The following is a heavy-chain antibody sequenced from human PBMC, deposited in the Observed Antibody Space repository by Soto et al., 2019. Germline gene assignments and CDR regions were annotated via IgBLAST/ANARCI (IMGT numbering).Heavy chain of an antibody. D-gene: IGHD2-15*01. J-gene: IGHJ4*02. CDR1: GYTFTSYG. CDR3: AGVYNKTWDGESYGGKPGGWDY. Sequence: QVQLVQSGAEVKKPGASVKVSCKASGYTFTSYGISWVRQAPGQGLEWMGWISAYNGNTNYAQKLQGRVTMTTDTTTSRANMELRGLRSDDTAVYYGAGVYNKTWDGESYGGKPGGWDYWGQGTLVTVSS. CDR2: ISAYNGNT. V-gene: IGHV1-18*01.